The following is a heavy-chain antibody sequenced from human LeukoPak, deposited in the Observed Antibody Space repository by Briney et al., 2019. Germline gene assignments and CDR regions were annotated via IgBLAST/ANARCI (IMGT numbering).Heavy chain of an antibody. CDR3: ARALREYGSGSYYYGMDV. CDR1: GYTFTSYY. V-gene: IGHV1-46*01. CDR2: INPNGGST. D-gene: IGHD3-10*01. Sequence: ASVKVSCKASGYTFTSYYMHWVRQAPGHGLEWMGIINPNGGSTTYAQNFQGRVTMTTDTSTSTVYMELSSLRSEDTAVYYCARALREYGSGSYYYGMDVWGQGTTVTVSS. J-gene: IGHJ6*02.